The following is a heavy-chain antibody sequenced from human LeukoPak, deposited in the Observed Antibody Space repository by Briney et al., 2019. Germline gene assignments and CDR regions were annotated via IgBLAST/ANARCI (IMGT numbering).Heavy chain of an antibody. D-gene: IGHD2-15*01. CDR1: GFTFSSYA. CDR2: VSGSGGST. J-gene: IGHJ4*02. Sequence: QPGGSLRLSCAASGFTFSSYAMSWVRQAPGKGLEWVSAVSGSGGSTYYADSVKGRFTISTDSSKNTLYLQMNSLRAEDTAVYYCAKSGRRGYCSGGSRCSGNYFDYWGQGTLVTVSS. CDR3: AKSGRRGYCSGGSRCSGNYFDY. V-gene: IGHV3-23*01.